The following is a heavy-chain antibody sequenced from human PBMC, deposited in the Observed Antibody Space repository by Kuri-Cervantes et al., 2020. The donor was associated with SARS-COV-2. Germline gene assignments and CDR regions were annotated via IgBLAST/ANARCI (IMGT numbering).Heavy chain of an antibody. J-gene: IGHJ2*01. D-gene: IGHD6-13*01. Sequence: GGSLRLSCAASGFTFSSYAMSWVRQAPGKGLEWVSAISGSGGSTYYADSGKGRFTISRDNSKNTLYLQMNSLRAEDTAVYYCARDWAAAGSGDMWYFDLWGRGTLVTVSS. CDR2: ISGSGGST. CDR3: ARDWAAAGSGDMWYFDL. CDR1: GFTFSSYA. V-gene: IGHV3-23*01.